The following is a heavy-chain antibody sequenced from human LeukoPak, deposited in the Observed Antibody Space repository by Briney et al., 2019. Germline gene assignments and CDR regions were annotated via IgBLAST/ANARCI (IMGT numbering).Heavy chain of an antibody. D-gene: IGHD6-13*01. CDR1: GFTFSSYA. CDR2: LSNIGSST. V-gene: IGHV3-23*01. J-gene: IGHJ4*02. CDR3: AKLYTSRWYNDY. Sequence: GGSLRLSCAASGFTFSSYAMIWVRQAPGKGLEWVSALSNIGSSTSYADSVKGRFTISRDNSKNTLYLQMDSLRAEDTAVYYCAKLYTSRWYNDYWGQGTLVTVSS.